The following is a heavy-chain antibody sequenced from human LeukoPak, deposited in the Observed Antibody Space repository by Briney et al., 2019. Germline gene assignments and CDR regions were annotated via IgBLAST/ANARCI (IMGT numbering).Heavy chain of an antibody. D-gene: IGHD6-13*01. CDR2: SKTDVGTT. J-gene: IGHJ4*02. Sequence: SKTDVGTTDYAAPVKGRFTISRDDSKNTLYLHMNSLKTEDTAVYYCTTDLGYSSSDFDYWGQGTLVTVSS. CDR3: TTDLGYSSSDFDY. V-gene: IGHV3-15*01.